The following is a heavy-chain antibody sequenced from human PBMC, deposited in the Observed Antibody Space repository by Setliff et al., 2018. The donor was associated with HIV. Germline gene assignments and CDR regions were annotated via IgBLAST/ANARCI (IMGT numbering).Heavy chain of an antibody. J-gene: IGHJ4*02. D-gene: IGHD6-13*01. CDR1: GGSISSHY. Sequence: PSETLSLTCTVSGGSISSHYWSWIRQPAGKGLEWIGRIYTSGSTNYNPSLQSLITISVDTSKNQFSLKLSSVTAADTAVYYCTRTNPLAAPPFDFWGQGTLVTVSS. V-gene: IGHV4-4*07. CDR3: TRTNPLAAPPFDF. CDR2: IYTSGST.